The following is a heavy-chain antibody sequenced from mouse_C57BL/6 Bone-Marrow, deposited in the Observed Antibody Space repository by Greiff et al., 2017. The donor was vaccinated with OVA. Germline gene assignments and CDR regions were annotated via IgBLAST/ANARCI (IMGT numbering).Heavy chain of an antibody. CDR2: IDPENGDT. J-gene: IGHJ2*01. Sequence: EVQLQQSGAELVRPGASVKLSCTASGFNITDYYMHWVKERPEQGLEWIGWIDPENGDTEYASKFQGKATITADTASKTVYMHLSSLTSEDTAVYSCTTYRYWGQGTTLTVSS. V-gene: IGHV14-4*01. CDR3: TTYRY. CDR1: GFNITDYY.